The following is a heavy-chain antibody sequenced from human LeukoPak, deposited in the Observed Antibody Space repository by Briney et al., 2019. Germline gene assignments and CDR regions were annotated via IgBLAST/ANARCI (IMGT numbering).Heavy chain of an antibody. D-gene: IGHD6-13*01. J-gene: IGHJ4*02. Sequence: ASVKVSCKASGYTFTGYYMHWVRQAPGQGLEWMGWINPNSGGTNYAQKFQGWVTMTRDTSISTAYMKLSRLRSDDTAVYYCARSQGIAAAGNFDYWGQGTLVTVSS. CDR1: GYTFTGYY. CDR3: ARSQGIAAAGNFDY. CDR2: INPNSGGT. V-gene: IGHV1-2*04.